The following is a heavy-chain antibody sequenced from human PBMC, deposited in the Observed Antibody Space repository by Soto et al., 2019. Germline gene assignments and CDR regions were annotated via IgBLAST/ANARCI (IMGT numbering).Heavy chain of an antibody. CDR3: TTDSFSSPVDH. V-gene: IGHV3-15*01. Sequence: GGSLRLSRAASGFSFSNAWMSWVRQTPEKGLEWVGRIKSKSDGATTDYAAPVKGRFTISRDDSENTLYLQMNSLKTEDTAVYCTTDSFSSPVDHWGQGTLVTVSS. J-gene: IGHJ4*02. D-gene: IGHD2-15*01. CDR1: GFSFSNAW. CDR2: IKSKSDGATT.